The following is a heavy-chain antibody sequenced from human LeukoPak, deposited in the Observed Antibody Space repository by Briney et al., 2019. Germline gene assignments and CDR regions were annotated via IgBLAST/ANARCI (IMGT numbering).Heavy chain of an antibody. J-gene: IGHJ3*02. CDR1: GFTFSSYS. V-gene: IGHV3-21*01. CDR3: ARLTDDYGDYAHAFDI. D-gene: IGHD4-17*01. Sequence: GGPLRLSCAASGFTFSSYSMNWVRQAPGKGLEWVSSISSSSSYIYYADSVEGQFTISRDNAKNSLYLQMNSLRAEDTAVYYCARLTDDYGDYAHAFDIWGQGTMVTVSS. CDR2: ISSSSSYI.